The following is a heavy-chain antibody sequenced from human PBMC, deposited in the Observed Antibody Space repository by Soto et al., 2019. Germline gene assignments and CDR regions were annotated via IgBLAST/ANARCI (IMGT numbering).Heavy chain of an antibody. J-gene: IGHJ3*02. D-gene: IGHD6-19*01. CDR3: ARDMFSSGHDAFDI. Sequence: LRLSWAASGFTFSSYAMHWVRQAPGKGLEWVAVISYDGSNKYYADSVKGRFTISRDNSKNTLYLQMNSLRAEDTAVYCCARDMFSSGHDAFDIWGQGTMVTVSS. CDR1: GFTFSSYA. V-gene: IGHV3-30-3*01. CDR2: ISYDGSNK.